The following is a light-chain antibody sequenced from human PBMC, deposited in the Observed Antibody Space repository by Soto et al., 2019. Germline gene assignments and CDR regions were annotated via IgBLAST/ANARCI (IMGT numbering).Light chain of an antibody. CDR1: QSVGSN. Sequence: EIIMTQSPATLSVSPGERATLSCRASQSVGSNLAWYQQKPGQTPSLLIYGASTRAPGIPARFCGSGSGTEFTLTISSLQSEDCAIYYCQQYNNWPRLTFGEGTKVDI. CDR3: QQYNNWPRLT. V-gene: IGKV3-15*01. CDR2: GAS. J-gene: IGKJ4*01.